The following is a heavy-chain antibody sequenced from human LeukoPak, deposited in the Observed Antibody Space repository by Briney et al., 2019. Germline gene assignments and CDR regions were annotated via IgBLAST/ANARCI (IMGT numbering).Heavy chain of an antibody. CDR3: ARAYFGYVSGSTFDY. J-gene: IGHJ4*02. D-gene: IGHD3-10*01. CDR2: INPDSGGT. Sequence: ASVKVSCKASGYTFTAYFTHWVRQAPGQGLEWMGWINPDSGGTNYAQKFQGRITMTRDTSISTAYMELSGLRSDDTAVYYCARAYFGYVSGSTFDYWGQGTLVTVSS. CDR1: GYTFTAYF. V-gene: IGHV1-2*02.